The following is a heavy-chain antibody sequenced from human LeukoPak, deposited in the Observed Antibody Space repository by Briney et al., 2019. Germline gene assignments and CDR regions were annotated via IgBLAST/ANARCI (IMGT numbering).Heavy chain of an antibody. V-gene: IGHV4-31*03. CDR1: GGSISSGGYY. D-gene: IGHD1-26*01. CDR2: IYYSGST. Sequence: PSETLSLTCTVSGGSISSGGYYWSWIRQHPGKGLEWIGYIYYSGSTYYNPSLKSRVTISVDTSKNQFSLKLGSVTAADTAVYYCARGGRFEPYFDYWGQGTLVTVSS. CDR3: ARGGRFEPYFDY. J-gene: IGHJ4*02.